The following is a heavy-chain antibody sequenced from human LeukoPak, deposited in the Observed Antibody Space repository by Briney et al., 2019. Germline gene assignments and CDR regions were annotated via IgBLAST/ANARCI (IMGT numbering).Heavy chain of an antibody. J-gene: IGHJ6*03. V-gene: IGHV1-69*06. Sequence: ASVKVSCKASGGTFSSYAISWVRQAPGQGLEWMGGIIPMFGTANYAQKFQGRVTITADKSTSTAYMELSSLRSEDTAVYYCASYGSSGYTGFYYYYYMDVWGKGTTVTVSS. D-gene: IGHD3-22*01. CDR3: ASYGSSGYTGFYYYYYMDV. CDR2: IIPMFGTA. CDR1: GGTFSSYA.